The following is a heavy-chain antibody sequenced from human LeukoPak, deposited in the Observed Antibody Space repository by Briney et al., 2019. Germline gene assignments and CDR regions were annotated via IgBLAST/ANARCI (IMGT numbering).Heavy chain of an antibody. CDR1: GFTFSNYA. D-gene: IGHD3-22*01. Sequence: GGSLRLSCAASGFTFSNYAMSGVRQAPGRGLEGVSAMSGTGGRTYYADPVRGRFTISRDNSHNPLYLQMHSLRAADTAVYYRAKGPYYYDSSGYSRRRFDPWGQGILVTVSS. CDR2: MSGTGGRT. CDR3: AKGPYYYDSSGYSRRRFDP. V-gene: IGHV3-23*01. J-gene: IGHJ5*02.